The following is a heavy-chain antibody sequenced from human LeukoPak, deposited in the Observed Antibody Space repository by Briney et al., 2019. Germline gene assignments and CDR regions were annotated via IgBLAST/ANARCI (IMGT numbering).Heavy chain of an antibody. CDR1: GYTFTGYY. J-gene: IGHJ4*02. V-gene: IGHV1-2*02. CDR3: ARVNSGYDASLDY. D-gene: IGHD5-12*01. CDR2: INPNSGGT. Sequence: GASVKLSCKASGYTFTGYYMYWVRQALGQGLEWMGWINPNSGGTNYAQKFQGRVTMTRDTSISTAYMELSRLRSDDTAVYYCARVNSGYDASLDYWGQGTLVTVSS.